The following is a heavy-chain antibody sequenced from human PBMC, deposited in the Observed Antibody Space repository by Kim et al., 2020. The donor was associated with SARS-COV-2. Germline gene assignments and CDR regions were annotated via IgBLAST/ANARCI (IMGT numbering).Heavy chain of an antibody. CDR3: ASDSVEPARNSGMDV. CDR1: GFTFSTSG. V-gene: IGHV3-21*01. D-gene: IGHD1-1*01. Sequence: GGSLRLSCAASGFTFSTSGMNWARQAPGKGLEWVSHNNPISSHIYYADSVRGRFTISRDNAKNSLYLQMNDLRVEDTAVYYCASDSVEPARNSGMDVWGGGTTVTVSS. J-gene: IGHJ6*04. CDR2: NNPISSHI.